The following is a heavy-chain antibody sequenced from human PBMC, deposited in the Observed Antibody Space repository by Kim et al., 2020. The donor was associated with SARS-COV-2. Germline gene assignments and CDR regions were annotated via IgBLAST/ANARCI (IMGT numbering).Heavy chain of an antibody. CDR3: ASDLGLDY. CDR2: ISYDGSNK. CDR1: GFTFSSYA. J-gene: IGHJ4*02. Sequence: GGSLRLSCAASGFTFSSYAMHWVRQAPGKGLEWVAVISYDGSNKYYADSVKGRFTISRDNSKNTLYLQMNSLRAEDTAVYYCASDLGLDYWGQGTLVTVS. V-gene: IGHV3-30-3*01.